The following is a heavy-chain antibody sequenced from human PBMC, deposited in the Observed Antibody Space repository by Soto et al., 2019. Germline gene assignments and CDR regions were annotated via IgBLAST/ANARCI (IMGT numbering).Heavy chain of an antibody. CDR2: ISGGGGNT. J-gene: IGHJ4*02. CDR1: EFTISTYA. D-gene: IGHD3-10*01. Sequence: PGGSLRLSCAASEFTISTYAMSWVRQAPGKGLEWVSAISGGGGNTYYADSVKGRFTISRDNSENTLYLQMNSLRAEDTALYHCAKTLRSGNYYYFDYWGQGTLVTVSS. CDR3: AKTLRSGNYYYFDY. V-gene: IGHV3-23*01.